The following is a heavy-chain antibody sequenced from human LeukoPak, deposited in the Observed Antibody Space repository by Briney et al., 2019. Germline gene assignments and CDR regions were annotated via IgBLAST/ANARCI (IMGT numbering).Heavy chain of an antibody. CDR1: GFSFSSYA. CDR3: AKANWVSNADAVW. Sequence: GGSLRLSCAACGFSFSSYAMSWLRQAQARGLEWVSSIRGGGEKFYADSVKGRFILSRDDSRNTAYLQMHNLRVEDTAVYYCAKANWVSNADAVWWGQGTLVTVSS. J-gene: IGHJ4*02. V-gene: IGHV3-23*01. D-gene: IGHD1-1*01. CDR2: IRGGGEK.